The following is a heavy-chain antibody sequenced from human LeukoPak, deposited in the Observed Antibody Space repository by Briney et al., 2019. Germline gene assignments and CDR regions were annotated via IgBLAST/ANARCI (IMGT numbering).Heavy chain of an antibody. CDR1: GYTFTSSG. V-gene: IGHV1-18*01. Sequence: GASVKVSCKASGYTFTSSGISWVRQAPGQGLECMGGISAYNGNTEYAHKLQGRITVTPDTSTSTASLELRSLRSDDTAVYYCARDCTGGNCYVFVIWGQGTMVTVSS. D-gene: IGHD2-15*01. CDR2: ISAYNGNT. CDR3: ARDCTGGNCYVFVI. J-gene: IGHJ3*02.